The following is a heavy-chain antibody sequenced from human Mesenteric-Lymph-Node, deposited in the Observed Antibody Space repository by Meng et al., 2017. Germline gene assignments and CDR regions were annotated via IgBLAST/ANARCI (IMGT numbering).Heavy chain of an antibody. CDR1: GFTFSSYA. V-gene: IGHV3-30*01. D-gene: IGHD2-2*01. CDR2: ISYDGSNK. Sequence: LSLTCAASGFTFSSYAMHWVRQAPGKGLEWVAVISYDGSNKYYADSVKGRFTISRDNSKNTLYLQMNSLRAEDTAVYYCAREVLTDLVVPAYYGMDVWGQGTTVTVSS. J-gene: IGHJ6*02. CDR3: AREVLTDLVVPAYYGMDV.